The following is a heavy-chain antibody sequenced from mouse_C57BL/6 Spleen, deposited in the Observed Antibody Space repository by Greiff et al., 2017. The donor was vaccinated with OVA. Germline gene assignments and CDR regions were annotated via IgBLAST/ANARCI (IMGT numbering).Heavy chain of an antibody. CDR1: GYTFTSYW. CDR2: IYPGSGST. CDR3: ARDDYDGY. D-gene: IGHD2-4*01. V-gene: IGHV1-55*01. Sequence: QVQLQQPGAELVKPGASVTMSCTASGYTFTSYWLTWVKQRPGQGLEWIGDIYPGSGSTNYNEKFKSKATLTVDTSSSTAYLQLSCLTSEDSAVYNCARDDYDGYWGQGTTLTVSS. J-gene: IGHJ2*01.